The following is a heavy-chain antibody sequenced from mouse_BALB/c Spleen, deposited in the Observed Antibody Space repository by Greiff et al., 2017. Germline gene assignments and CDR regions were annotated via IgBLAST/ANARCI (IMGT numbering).Heavy chain of an antibody. Sequence: VQLQQSGAELVRPGSSVKISCKASGYAFSSYWMNWVKQRPGQGLEWIGQIYPGDGDTNYNGKFKGKATLTADKSSSTAYMQLSSLTSEDSAVYFCARVGGYDGDFDYWGQGTTLTVSS. CDR2: IYPGDGDT. J-gene: IGHJ2*01. D-gene: IGHD2-2*01. V-gene: IGHV1-80*01. CDR1: GYAFSSYW. CDR3: ARVGGYDGDFDY.